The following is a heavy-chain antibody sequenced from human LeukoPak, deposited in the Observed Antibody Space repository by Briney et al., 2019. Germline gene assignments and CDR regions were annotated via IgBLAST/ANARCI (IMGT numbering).Heavy chain of an antibody. CDR1: GFTFSTYG. CDR2: ISYDGSNK. V-gene: IGHV3-30*18. Sequence: GTSLRLSCAASGFTFSTYGMHWVRQAPGKGLEWVAVISYDGSNKYYADFVKGRFTISRDNAKNSLDLQMESLRAEDTAVYYCAKDTGSPADAITMEDNAFDIWGQGTMVTVSS. J-gene: IGHJ3*02. D-gene: IGHD3-3*01. CDR3: AKDTGSPADAITMEDNAFDI.